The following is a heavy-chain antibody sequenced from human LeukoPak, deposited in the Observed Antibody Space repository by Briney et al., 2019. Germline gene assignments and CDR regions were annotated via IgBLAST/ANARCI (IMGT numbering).Heavy chain of an antibody. CDR3: ARGIAVAEPLLNY. D-gene: IGHD6-19*01. CDR1: GGSFSGYY. CDR2: ISYDGSNK. V-gene: IGHV3-30-3*01. J-gene: IGHJ4*02. Sequence: LSLTCAVYGGSFSGYYWSWIRQAPGKGLEWVAVISYDGSNKYYVDSVKGRFTISSDNSKNTLYLQMNSLRAEDTAVYYCARGIAVAEPLLNYWGQGTLVTVSS.